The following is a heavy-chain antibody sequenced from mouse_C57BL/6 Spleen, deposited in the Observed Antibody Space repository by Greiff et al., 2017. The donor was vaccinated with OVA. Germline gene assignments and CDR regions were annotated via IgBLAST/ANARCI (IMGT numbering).Heavy chain of an antibody. CDR1: GYTFTSYW. D-gene: IGHD1-1*01. J-gene: IGHJ1*03. CDR3: SRRGTTVERYFDV. CDR2: IDPSDSYT. V-gene: IGHV1-69*01. Sequence: QVQLQQPGAELVMPGASVKLSCKASGYTFTSYWMHWVKQRPGQGLEWIGEIDPSDSYTNYNQKFKGKSTLTVDKSSSTAYMQLSSLTSEDSAVYYCSRRGTTVERYFDVWGTGTTVTVSS.